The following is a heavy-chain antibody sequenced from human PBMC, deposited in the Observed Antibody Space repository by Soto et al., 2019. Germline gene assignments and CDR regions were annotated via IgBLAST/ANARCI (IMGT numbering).Heavy chain of an antibody. CDR1: GFTFSSYG. V-gene: IGHV3-30*18. CDR3: AKGRQRLFDY. Sequence: GGSLRLSCAASGFTFSSYGMHWVRQAPGKGLEWVAVISYDGSNKYYADSVKGRFTISRDNSKNTLYLQMNSLRAEDTAVYYCAKGRQRLFDYWGQGTLVTVSS. J-gene: IGHJ4*02. CDR2: ISYDGSNK.